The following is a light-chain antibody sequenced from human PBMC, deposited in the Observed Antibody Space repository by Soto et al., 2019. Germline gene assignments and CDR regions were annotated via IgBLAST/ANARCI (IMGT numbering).Light chain of an antibody. J-gene: IGKJ2*03. Sequence: DIQMTQSPSTLSASVGDRVTITCRSSQSISFWLAWYQQKPGKAPKLLIYDASTLYSGVPSRFSGSRSWTEFTLTISSLQPEDFASSYCQQYNSFAPYSFGQGTKLEI. CDR1: QSISFW. CDR3: QQYNSFAPYS. CDR2: DAS. V-gene: IGKV1-5*01.